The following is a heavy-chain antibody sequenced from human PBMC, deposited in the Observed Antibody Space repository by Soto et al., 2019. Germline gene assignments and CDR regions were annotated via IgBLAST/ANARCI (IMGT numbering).Heavy chain of an antibody. CDR3: AKDGSWGDHYYFDN. CDR2: ISGSGGST. J-gene: IGHJ4*02. D-gene: IGHD2-21*02. V-gene: IGHV3-23*01. Sequence: GGSLRLSCAVSGFMFSSYAMTWVRQAPGKGLEWVSSISGSGGSTYYSDSVRGRFTISRDNSRKMLYLEMNSLKGDDTAVYYCAKDGSWGDHYYFDNWGQGTLVTVSS. CDR1: GFMFSSYA.